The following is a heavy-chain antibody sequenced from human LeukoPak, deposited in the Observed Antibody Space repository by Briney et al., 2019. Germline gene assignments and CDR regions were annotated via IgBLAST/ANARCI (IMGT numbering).Heavy chain of an antibody. J-gene: IGHJ6*02. CDR1: GFTVSSNY. Sequence: GGSLRLSCAASGFTVSSNYMSWVRQAPGKGLVWVSRIKTDGSIINYADSVKGRFTISRDNAKNTVYLQMNSLRAEDTAVYYCAKVGGYYYYYGMDVWGQGTTVTVSS. CDR3: AKVGGYYYYYGMDV. CDR2: IKTDGSII. V-gene: IGHV3-74*01.